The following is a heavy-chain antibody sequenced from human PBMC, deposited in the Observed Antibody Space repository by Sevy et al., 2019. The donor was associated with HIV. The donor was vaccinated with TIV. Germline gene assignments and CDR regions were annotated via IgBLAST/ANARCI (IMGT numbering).Heavy chain of an antibody. D-gene: IGHD5-18*01. CDR3: ARLSDTAMPGGGDY. V-gene: IGHV4-39*01. CDR1: GGSISSSSYY. Sequence: SETLSLTCTVSGGSISSSSYYWGWIRQPPGKGLEWIGSIYYSGSTYYNPSLKSRVTISVDTSKNQFSLKLSSVTAADTAVYYCARLSDTAMPGGGDYWGQGTLVTVSS. J-gene: IGHJ4*02. CDR2: IYYSGST.